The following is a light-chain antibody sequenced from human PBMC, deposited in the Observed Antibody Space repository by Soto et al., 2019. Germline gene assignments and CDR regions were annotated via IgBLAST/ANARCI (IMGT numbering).Light chain of an antibody. CDR2: EVS. CDR1: SGDIGYYNF. J-gene: IGLJ2*01. Sequence: QSALTQPASVSGSPGQSITISCTGTSGDIGYYNFVSWYQQHPGKAPKLMIYEVSNRPSGVSSRFSGSKSGDTASLTISGLQADDEADYYCSSYTTTSTVIFGGGTKLTV. CDR3: SSYTTTSTVI. V-gene: IGLV2-14*01.